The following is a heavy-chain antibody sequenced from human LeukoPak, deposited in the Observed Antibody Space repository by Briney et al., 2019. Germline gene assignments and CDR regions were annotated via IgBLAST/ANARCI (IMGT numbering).Heavy chain of an antibody. J-gene: IGHJ4*02. CDR2: ISGSGYST. Sequence: PGGSLRLSCAASGFTFSSYAMSWVRQAPGKGLEWVSGISGSGYSTYYAGSVKGRFTISRDNSKNTLYLQMHSLRADDTAVYYCAKDHSGSFPYYFDYWGQGTLVTVSS. CDR3: AKDHSGSFPYYFDY. V-gene: IGHV3-23*01. CDR1: GFTFSSYA. D-gene: IGHD1-26*01.